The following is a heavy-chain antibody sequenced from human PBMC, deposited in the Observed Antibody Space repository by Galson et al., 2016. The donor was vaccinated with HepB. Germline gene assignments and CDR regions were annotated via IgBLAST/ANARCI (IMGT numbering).Heavy chain of an antibody. V-gene: IGHV5-51*01. D-gene: IGHD6-6*01. CDR1: GFYFPSYW. J-gene: IGHJ6*02. CDR2: IYPADSNT. Sequence: QSGAEVKKPGESLQISCKGSGFYFPSYWIGWVRQVPGKGLEWMGLIYPADSNTKYSPAFQGQVTISADQSLSTAYLQWSSLTASDTAMYFCARQEEEYDAMDIWGQGTTVIVSS. CDR3: ARQEEEYDAMDI.